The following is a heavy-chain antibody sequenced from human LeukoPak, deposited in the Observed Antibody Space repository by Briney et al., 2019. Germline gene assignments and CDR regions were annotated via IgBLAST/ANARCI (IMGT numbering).Heavy chain of an antibody. CDR1: GGSFSGYY. CDR3: ARGWVFCSGGSCYYPQKYYFDY. CDR2: INHSGST. D-gene: IGHD2-15*01. J-gene: IGHJ4*02. V-gene: IGHV4-34*01. Sequence: SETLSLTCAVYGGSFSGYYWGWIRQPPGKGLEWIGEINHSGSTNYNPSLKSRVTISADTSKNQFSLKLSSVTAADTAVYYCARGWVFCSGGSCYYPQKYYFDYWGQGTLVTVSS.